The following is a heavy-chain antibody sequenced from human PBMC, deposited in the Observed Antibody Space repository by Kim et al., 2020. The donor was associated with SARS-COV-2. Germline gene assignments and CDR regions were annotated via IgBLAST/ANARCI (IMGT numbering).Heavy chain of an antibody. CDR1: GGSFSGYY. Sequence: SETLSLTCAVYGGSFSGYYWSWIRQPPGKGLEWIGEINHSGSTNYNPSLKSRVTISVDTSKNQFSLKLSSVTAADTAVYYCARRKPLNTIFGVVTQGAFDYWGQGTLVTVSS. D-gene: IGHD3-3*01. CDR2: INHSGST. J-gene: IGHJ4*02. V-gene: IGHV4-34*01. CDR3: ARRKPLNTIFGVVTQGAFDY.